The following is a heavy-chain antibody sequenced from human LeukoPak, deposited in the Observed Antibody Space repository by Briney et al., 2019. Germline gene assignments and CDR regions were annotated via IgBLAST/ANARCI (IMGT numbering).Heavy chain of an antibody. J-gene: IGHJ4*02. V-gene: IGHV4-4*07. CDR3: ARDRYECWSGYQNSDFDF. D-gene: IGHD3-3*01. CDR1: GGSISSYY. CDR2: IYTSVST. Sequence: PSETLSLTCTVSGGSISSYYWSWIRQPAGKGLEWIGRIYTSVSTNYNPSLKGQVTMSVDTFKIQFSLKLSSVTPADMAVDDCARDRYECWSGYQNSDFDFWGQGTLVTVSS.